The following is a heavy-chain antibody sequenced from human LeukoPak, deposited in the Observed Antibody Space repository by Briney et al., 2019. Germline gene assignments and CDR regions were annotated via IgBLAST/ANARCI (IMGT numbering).Heavy chain of an antibody. J-gene: IGHJ4*02. CDR2: IYYSGST. CDR1: GGSISSSSYY. V-gene: IGHV4-39*01. D-gene: IGHD3-22*01. Sequence: KPSETLSLTCTVSGGSISSSSYYWGWIRQPPGKGLEWIGSIYYSGSTYYNPSLKSRVTISVDTSKNQFSLKLSSVTAADTAVYYRASYYYDSSAYYGPFDYWGQGTLVTVSS. CDR3: ASYYYDSSAYYGPFDY.